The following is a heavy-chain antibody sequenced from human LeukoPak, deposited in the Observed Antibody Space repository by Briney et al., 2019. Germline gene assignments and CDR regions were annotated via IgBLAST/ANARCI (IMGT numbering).Heavy chain of an antibody. D-gene: IGHD3-22*01. V-gene: IGHV3-30*02. CDR1: GFTFNNFG. Sequence: GGSLRLSCAASGFTFNNFGMHWVRQAPGKGLEWVAFIGYEGVHKYYADSVKGRFTISKDNSKATLYLQMNSLRVEDTAVYFCAKDRPNYYGSNGHYYRRDGDYWGQGTLVTVSS. CDR3: AKDRPNYYGSNGHYYRRDGDY. CDR2: IGYEGVHK. J-gene: IGHJ4*02.